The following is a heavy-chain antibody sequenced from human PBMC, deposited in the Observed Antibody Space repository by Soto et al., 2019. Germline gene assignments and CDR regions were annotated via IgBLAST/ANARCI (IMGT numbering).Heavy chain of an antibody. D-gene: IGHD3-10*01. CDR1: GFTFSSYG. Sequence: GGSLRLSCAASGFTFSSYGMHWVRQAPGKGLEWVAVIWYDRSNKYYADSVKGRFTISRDNAKNTLYLQMNSLRAEDTAVYYCARAEGSGSYYPDYYYYYMDVWGKGTTVTVSS. CDR3: ARAEGSGSYYPDYYYYYMDV. V-gene: IGHV3-33*01. J-gene: IGHJ6*03. CDR2: IWYDRSNK.